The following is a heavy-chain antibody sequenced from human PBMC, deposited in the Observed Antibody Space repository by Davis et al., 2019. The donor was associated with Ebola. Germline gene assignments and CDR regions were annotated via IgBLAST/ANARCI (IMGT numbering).Heavy chain of an antibody. D-gene: IGHD5/OR15-5a*01. CDR3: AKRSVFDYYFDY. CDR2: ISWNSGSI. J-gene: IGHJ4*02. Sequence: SLKISCAASGFTFSSHAMHWVRQAPGKGLEWVSGISWNSGSIGYADSVKGRFTISRDNAKNSLYLQMNSLRAEDTALYYCAKRSVFDYYFDYWGQGTLVTVSS. V-gene: IGHV3-9*01. CDR1: GFTFSSHA.